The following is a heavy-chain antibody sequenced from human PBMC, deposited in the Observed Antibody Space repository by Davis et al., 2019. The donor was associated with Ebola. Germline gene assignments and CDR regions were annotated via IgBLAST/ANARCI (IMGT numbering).Heavy chain of an antibody. Sequence: GEFLKISCAASGFTFRNAWMNWVRQAPGKGLEWVGLIKAKGDGGAADSAPPVKGRFTLSRDDSENMLYLQMSSLNTEDTAIYYCTTYYFDNSGYWNYWGQGTLVTVSS. CDR3: TTYYFDNSGYWNY. D-gene: IGHD3-22*01. J-gene: IGHJ4*02. V-gene: IGHV3-15*07. CDR1: GFTFRNAW. CDR2: IKAKGDGGAA.